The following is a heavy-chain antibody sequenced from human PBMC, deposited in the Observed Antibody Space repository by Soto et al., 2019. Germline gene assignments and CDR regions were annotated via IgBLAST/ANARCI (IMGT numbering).Heavy chain of an antibody. CDR3: ANQLNYDFWSGYYTPELDY. V-gene: IGHV3-23*01. D-gene: IGHD3-3*01. J-gene: IGHJ4*02. CDR2: ISGSGGST. Sequence: ETLRLSCAASGFTFSSYAMSWVRQAPGKGLEWVSAISGSGGSTYYADSVKGRFTISRDNSKNTLYLQMNSLRAEDTAVYYCANQLNYDFWSGYYTPELDYWGQGTLVTVSS. CDR1: GFTFSSYA.